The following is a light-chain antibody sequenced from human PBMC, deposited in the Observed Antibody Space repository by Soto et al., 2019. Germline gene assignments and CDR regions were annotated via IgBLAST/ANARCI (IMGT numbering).Light chain of an antibody. J-gene: IGLJ3*02. V-gene: IGLV3-21*02. CDR3: QVWDGSSDHEEWV. Sequence: SYELTQPPSLSLAPGQTATINCGGNNIGSKSVHWYQHKPGQAPVLVVYDDSDRPSGIPERFSGSNSGNTAALTISRVEAGDEADYYCQVWDGSSDHEEWVFGGGTKVTVL. CDR2: DDS. CDR1: NIGSKS.